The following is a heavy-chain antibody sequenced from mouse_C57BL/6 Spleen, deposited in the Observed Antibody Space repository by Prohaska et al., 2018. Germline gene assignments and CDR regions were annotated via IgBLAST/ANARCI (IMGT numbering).Heavy chain of an antibody. J-gene: IGHJ1*03. D-gene: IGHD1-1*01. V-gene: IGHV1-64*01. CDR1: GYTFTSYW. CDR3: ARYYYGSWYFDV. Sequence: LKPGASVKLSCKASGYTFTSYWMHWVKQRPGQGLEWIGMIHPNSGSTNYNEKFKSKATLTVDKSSSTAYMQLSSLTSEDSAVYYCARYYYGSWYFDVWGTGTTVTVSS. CDR2: IHPNSGST.